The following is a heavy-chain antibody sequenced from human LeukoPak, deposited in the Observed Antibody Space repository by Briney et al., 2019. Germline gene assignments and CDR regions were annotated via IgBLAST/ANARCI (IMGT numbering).Heavy chain of an antibody. V-gene: IGHV4-38-2*02. Sequence: PSETLSLTCTVSGYSISSGYYWGWLRQPPGKGLEWIGGISHSGSTYYNSSFHSRVTISVDTSKNQFSLKLSSVTAADTAVYYCARPQPKWLLSRGSWWYFQHWGQGTLVTVSS. CDR1: GYSISSGYY. J-gene: IGHJ1*01. CDR3: ARPQPKWLLSRGSWWYFQH. D-gene: IGHD3-22*01. CDR2: ISHSGST.